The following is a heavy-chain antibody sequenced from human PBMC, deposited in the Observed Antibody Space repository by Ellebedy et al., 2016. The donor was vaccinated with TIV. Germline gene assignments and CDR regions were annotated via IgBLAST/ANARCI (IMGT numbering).Heavy chain of an antibody. CDR2: IYYSGST. V-gene: IGHV4-59*01. J-gene: IGHJ6*02. CDR1: GGSISSYY. Sequence: MPSETLSLTCTVSGGSISSYYWSWIRQPPGKGLEWIGYIYYSGSTNYNPSLKSRVTISVDTSKNQFSLKLSSVTAADTAVYYCARAWWGRGRIYYYYGMDVWGQGTTVTVSS. D-gene: IGHD2-15*01. CDR3: ARAWWGRGRIYYYYGMDV.